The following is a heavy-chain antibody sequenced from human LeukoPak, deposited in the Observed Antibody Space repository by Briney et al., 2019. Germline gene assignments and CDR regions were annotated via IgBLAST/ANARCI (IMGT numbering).Heavy chain of an antibody. CDR3: AKESYATIDY. J-gene: IGHJ4*02. Sequence: GGTLRLSCAASGFTFSSYGMHWVRQAPGKGLEWVAVISYDGSNKYYADSVKGRFTISRDNSKNTLYLQMNSLRAEDTAVYYCAKESYATIDYWGQGTLVTVSS. CDR2: ISYDGSNK. V-gene: IGHV3-30*18. CDR1: GFTFSSYG. D-gene: IGHD5-12*01.